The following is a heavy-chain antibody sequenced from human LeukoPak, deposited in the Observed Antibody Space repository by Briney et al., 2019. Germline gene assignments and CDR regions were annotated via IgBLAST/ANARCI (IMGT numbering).Heavy chain of an antibody. CDR2: INHSGGT. V-gene: IGHV4-34*01. Sequence: PSETLSLTCAVYGGSFSGYYWSWIRQPPGKGLEWIGEINHSGGTNYNPSLKSRVTISVDTSKNQFSLKLSSVTAADTAVYYCARGNIQPSGYSYGYFDYWGQGTLVTVSS. CDR1: GGSFSGYY. D-gene: IGHD5-18*01. J-gene: IGHJ4*02. CDR3: ARGNIQPSGYSYGYFDY.